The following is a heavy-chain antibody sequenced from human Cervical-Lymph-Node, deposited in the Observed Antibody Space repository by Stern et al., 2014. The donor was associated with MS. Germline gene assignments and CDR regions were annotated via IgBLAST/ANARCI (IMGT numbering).Heavy chain of an antibody. CDR3: AKDRNIVATSFDN. V-gene: IGHV3-23*04. D-gene: IGHD5-12*01. CDR2: ISGSGDNT. J-gene: IGHJ4*02. CDR1: GFTFSAHA. Sequence: EVQLVESGGGLAQPGGSLRLSCVASGFTFSAHAMNWVRQAPGKGLEWVSGISGSGDNTYYADSVKGRFTLSRDNSRKTLFLQLDSLRAEDTAVYYCAKDRNIVATSFDNWGQGILVTVSS.